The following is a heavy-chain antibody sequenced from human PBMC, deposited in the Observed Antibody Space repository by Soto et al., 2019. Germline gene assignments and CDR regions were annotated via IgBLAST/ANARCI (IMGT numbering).Heavy chain of an antibody. V-gene: IGHV5-51*01. Sequence: GEALKISCKGSGYSFTSYWIGWVRQMPGKGLEWIGIIFPDDSDTRYSPSFQGQVTISADKSISTAYLQWSSAKASDTAMYYCARFLSVRVLHPGYFDSWGQGSLVTVSA. CDR1: GYSFTSYW. J-gene: IGHJ4*02. D-gene: IGHD3-3*01. CDR3: ARFLSVRVLHPGYFDS. CDR2: IFPDDSDT.